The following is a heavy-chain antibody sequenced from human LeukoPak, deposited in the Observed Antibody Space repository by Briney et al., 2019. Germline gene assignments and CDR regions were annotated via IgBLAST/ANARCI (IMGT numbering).Heavy chain of an antibody. J-gene: IGHJ6*02. V-gene: IGHV3-15*01. CDR3: TRYYFYFYGMDV. CDR2: IKSKTDGGTT. CDR1: GFTFSKAW. Sequence: GGSLRLSCAASGFTFSKAWMSWVRQAPGKGLDWVGRIKSKTDGGTTDFAAPAKGRFTISRDDSKNTLYLQMNSLETEDTAVYYCTRYYFYFYGMDVWGQGTTVTVSS.